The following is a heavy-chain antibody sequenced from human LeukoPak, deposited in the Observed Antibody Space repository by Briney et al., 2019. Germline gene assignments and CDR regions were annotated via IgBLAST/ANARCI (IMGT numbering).Heavy chain of an antibody. V-gene: IGHV3-33*01. Sequence: GRSLRLSCAASGFTFSSYGMHWVRQAPGKGLEWVAVIWYDGSNKYYADSVKGRFTISRDNSKNTLYPQMNSLRAEDTAVYYCASDALVVVAATPGASYFDYWGQGTLVTVSS. CDR2: IWYDGSNK. CDR1: GFTFSSYG. J-gene: IGHJ4*02. D-gene: IGHD2-15*01. CDR3: ASDALVVVAATPGASYFDY.